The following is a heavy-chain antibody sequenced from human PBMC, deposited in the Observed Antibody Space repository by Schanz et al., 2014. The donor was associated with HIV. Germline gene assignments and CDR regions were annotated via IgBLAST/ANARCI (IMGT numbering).Heavy chain of an antibody. Sequence: QVSLVQSGAEVKKPGSSVKVSCKASGDTFSSFGINWVRQAPGQGLEWMGGMIPILDAPNYAQKFQGRVFITADESTSPFNMELSSLRPGDTAVYYCARYPRLIDYNTSQGMDVWGQGTTVTVSS. CDR1: GDTFSSFG. J-gene: IGHJ6*02. CDR2: MIPILDAP. CDR3: ARYPRLIDYNTSQGMDV. D-gene: IGHD1-20*01. V-gene: IGHV1-69*01.